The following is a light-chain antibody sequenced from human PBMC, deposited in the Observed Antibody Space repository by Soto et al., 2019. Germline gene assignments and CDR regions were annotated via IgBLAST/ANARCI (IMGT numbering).Light chain of an antibody. V-gene: IGKV1-39*01. CDR2: AAS. J-gene: IGKJ2*01. CDR1: QSISSY. Sequence: DIQMTQSPSSLSASVGDRVTITCRASQSISSYLNWYQQKPGKAPKLLIYAASSLQSGVPSRFSGSGSVTDFTLNIISLQPEDFATYYCQQSYSTPYTFGQGTKREI. CDR3: QQSYSTPYT.